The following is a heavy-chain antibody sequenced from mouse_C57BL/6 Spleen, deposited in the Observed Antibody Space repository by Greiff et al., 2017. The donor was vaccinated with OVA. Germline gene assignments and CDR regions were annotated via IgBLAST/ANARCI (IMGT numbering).Heavy chain of an antibody. Sequence: QVQLQQPGAELVKPGASVKLSCKASGYTFTSYWMQWVKQRPGQGLEWIGEIDPSDSYTNYNQKFKGKATLTVDKSSSTASMQLRSLTSEDSAVYYCARNRWDGYAMDYWGQGTSVTVSS. CDR3: ARNRWDGYAMDY. CDR2: IDPSDSYT. CDR1: GYTFTSYW. V-gene: IGHV1-50*01. D-gene: IGHD2-14*01. J-gene: IGHJ4*01.